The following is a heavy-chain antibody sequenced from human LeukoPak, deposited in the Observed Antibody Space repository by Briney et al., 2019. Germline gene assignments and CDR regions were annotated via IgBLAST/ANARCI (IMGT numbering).Heavy chain of an antibody. CDR3: ARDRHRIAAAGFVWFDP. V-gene: IGHV1-2*06. CDR1: GYTFTVYY. J-gene: IGHJ5*02. D-gene: IGHD6-13*01. CDR2: INPNSGGT. Sequence: ASVTVSCKASGYTFTVYYMHWVRQAPGQGLEWMGRINPNSGGTNYAQKFQGRVTMTRDTSISTAYMELSRLRSDDTAVYYCARDRHRIAAAGFVWFDPWGQGTLVTVSS.